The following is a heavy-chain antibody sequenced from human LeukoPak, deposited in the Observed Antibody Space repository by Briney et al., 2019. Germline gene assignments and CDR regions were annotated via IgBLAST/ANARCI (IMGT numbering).Heavy chain of an antibody. CDR3: ARESLPAAEYPHYYYYTDV. J-gene: IGHJ6*03. CDR1: GFTFRSYW. V-gene: IGHV3-74*01. CDR2: IDSDGCRT. D-gene: IGHD2-2*01. Sequence: PGGSLRLSCAASGFTFRSYWMHWVRQVSGKGLVWVSRIDSDGCRTYYADSVKGRFTISRDNAKNTLYLQMNSLRAEDTAVYYCARESLPAAEYPHYYYYTDVWGKGTTVTVSS.